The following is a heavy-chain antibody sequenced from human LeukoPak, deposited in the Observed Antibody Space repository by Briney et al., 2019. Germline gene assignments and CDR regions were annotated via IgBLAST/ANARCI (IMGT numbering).Heavy chain of an antibody. CDR3: ARDGTGSNSGWYIH. V-gene: IGHV3-33*01. CDR2: IWYDGSNK. CDR1: GFTFSSHG. J-gene: IGHJ4*02. Sequence: PGGSLRLSRAASGFTFSSHGMHWVRQAPGKGLEWVAVIWYDGSNKYYADSVKGRFTISRDNSKNTLYLQMNSLRAEDTAVYYCARDGTGSNSGWYIHWGQGALVTVSS. D-gene: IGHD6-19*01.